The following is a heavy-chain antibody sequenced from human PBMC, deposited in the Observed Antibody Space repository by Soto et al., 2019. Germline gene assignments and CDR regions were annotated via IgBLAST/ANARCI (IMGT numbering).Heavy chain of an antibody. CDR1: GYSFTSYW. CDR3: ARNKQGKEAARHPFDY. D-gene: IGHD6-6*01. V-gene: IGHV5-51*01. J-gene: IGHJ4*02. Sequence: PGESLNLSCTGSGYSFTSYWIGWVRQMPGKGLEWMGIIYPGDSDTRYSPSFQGQVTISADKSISTAYLQWSSLKASDTAMYYCARNKQGKEAARHPFDYWGQGTLVTVSS. CDR2: IYPGDSDT.